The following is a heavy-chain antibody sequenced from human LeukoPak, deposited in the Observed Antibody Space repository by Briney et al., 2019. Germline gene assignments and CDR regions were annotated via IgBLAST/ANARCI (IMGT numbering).Heavy chain of an antibody. Sequence: SETLSLTCTVPGGSISSSSYYWGWIRQPPGKGLEWLGSIYYSGSTYYNPSLRGRVTISVDTSKNQFALKLCSVTAADPAVYYCASSRGDIVVVVAATFVFDYWGQGTLVTVSS. CDR3: ASSRGDIVVVVAATFVFDY. CDR1: GGSISSSSYY. J-gene: IGHJ4*02. V-gene: IGHV4-39*01. D-gene: IGHD2-15*01. CDR2: IYYSGST.